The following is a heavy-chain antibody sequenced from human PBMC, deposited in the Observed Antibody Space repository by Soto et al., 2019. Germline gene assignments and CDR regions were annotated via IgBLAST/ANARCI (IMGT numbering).Heavy chain of an antibody. CDR2: IIPIFGTA. Sequence: QVQLVQSGAEVKKPGSSVKVSCKASGGTFSSYAISWVRQAPGQGLEWMGGIIPIFGTANYAQKFQGRVTITADEATSTDYMELSSRRSADTAVDYCASYGDYAQNWGQGALVTVSS. V-gene: IGHV1-69*12. CDR1: GGTFSSYA. J-gene: IGHJ4*02. CDR3: ASYGDYAQN. D-gene: IGHD4-17*01.